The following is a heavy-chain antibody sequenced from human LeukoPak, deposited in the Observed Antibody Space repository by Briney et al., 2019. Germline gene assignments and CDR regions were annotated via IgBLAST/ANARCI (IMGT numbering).Heavy chain of an antibody. CDR3: AKTGYGDYVSIDWFDP. J-gene: IGHJ5*02. Sequence: GGSLRLSCAASGFTFSSYAMSWVRQAPGKGLEWVADISGSGTGTYYADSVKGRFTISRDNSKNTLYLQMNSLRAEDTAVYYCAKTGYGDYVSIDWFDPWGQGTLVTVSS. CDR2: ISGSGTGT. V-gene: IGHV3-23*01. D-gene: IGHD4-17*01. CDR1: GFTFSSYA.